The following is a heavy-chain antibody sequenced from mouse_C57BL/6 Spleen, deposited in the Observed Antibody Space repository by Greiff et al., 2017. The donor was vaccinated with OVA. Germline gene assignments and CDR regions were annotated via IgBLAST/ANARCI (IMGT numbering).Heavy chain of an antibody. CDR1: GYAFSSSW. CDR3: ARGYYYGSSFFDD. V-gene: IGHV1-82*01. Sequence: VQLQQSGPELVKPGASVKISCKASGYAFSSSWMNWVKQRPGKGLEWIGRIYPGDGDTNYNGKFKGKATLTADKSSSTAYMQLSSLTSEDSAVDFCARGYYYGSSFFDDWGQGTTLTVSS. D-gene: IGHD1-1*01. CDR2: IYPGDGDT. J-gene: IGHJ2*01.